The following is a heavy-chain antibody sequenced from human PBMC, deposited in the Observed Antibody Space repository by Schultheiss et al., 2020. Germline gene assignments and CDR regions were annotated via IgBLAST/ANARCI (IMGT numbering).Heavy chain of an antibody. CDR3: ARHGGYCSGGSCYRAIDY. J-gene: IGHJ4*02. V-gene: IGHV4-61*08. Sequence: SETLSLTCTVSGGSISSGGYYWSWIRQHPGKGLEWIGYIYYSGSTNYNPSLKSRVTISVDTSKNQFSLKLSSVTAADTAVYYCARHGGYCSGGSCYRAIDYWGQGTLVTVSS. D-gene: IGHD2-15*01. CDR1: GGSISSGGYY. CDR2: IYYSGST.